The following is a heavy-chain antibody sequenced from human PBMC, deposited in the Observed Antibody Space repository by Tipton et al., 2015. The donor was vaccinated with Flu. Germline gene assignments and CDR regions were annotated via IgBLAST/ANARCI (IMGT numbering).Heavy chain of an antibody. D-gene: IGHD2/OR15-2a*01. CDR3: ARLSLSFNAFDI. J-gene: IGHJ3*02. CDR2: VYYTGGT. Sequence: GLVKPSETLSHTCTVSGGSIGVTTYYWGWIRQPPGKGLEYIGSVYYTGGTYFNPSLKSRVTVSIDTSKKQFSLKLNSVTAADTAVYYCARLSLSFNAFDIWGQGTTVIVSS. CDR1: GGSIGVTTYY. V-gene: IGHV4-39*07.